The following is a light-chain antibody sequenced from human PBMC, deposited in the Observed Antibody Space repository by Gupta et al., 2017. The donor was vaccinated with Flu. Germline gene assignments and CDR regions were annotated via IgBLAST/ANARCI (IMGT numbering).Light chain of an antibody. CDR3: QQYGTSPWM. J-gene: IGKJ1*01. Sequence: GERATLSCRASQSVSNTYVAWYQHKPGQAPRLLIYGASSRATGIPDRFSGSGSGTDFTLSISRLESEDFAVYYCQQYGTSPWMFGQGTKVE. CDR2: GAS. V-gene: IGKV3-20*01. CDR1: QSVSNTY.